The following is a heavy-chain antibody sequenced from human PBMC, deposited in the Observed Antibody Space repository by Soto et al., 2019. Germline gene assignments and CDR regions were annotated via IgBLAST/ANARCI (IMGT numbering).Heavy chain of an antibody. V-gene: IGHV3-11*06. Sequence: QVQLVESGGGLVKPGGSLRLSCVASGFTFNDYYMSWIRQAPGKGLEWVSYISSSSGYTNYADSVKGRFTISRDNARNALYLQMTRLRAEDTAVYYCARGGTTVTDFWGQGTLVTVSS. CDR3: ARGGTTVTDF. J-gene: IGHJ4*02. D-gene: IGHD4-17*01. CDR2: ISSSSGYT. CDR1: GFTFNDYY.